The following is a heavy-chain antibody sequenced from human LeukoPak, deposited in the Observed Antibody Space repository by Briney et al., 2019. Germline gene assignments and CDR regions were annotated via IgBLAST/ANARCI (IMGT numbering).Heavy chain of an antibody. CDR3: ARALLYYYGSGLAEYFQH. CDR1: GGSISSGGYS. Sequence: SETLSLTCAVSGGSISSGGYSWSWIRQPPGKGLEWTGYIYHSGSTYYNPSLKSRVTISVDRSKNQFSLKLSSVTAADTAVYYCARALLYYYGSGLAEYFQHWGQGTLVTVSS. D-gene: IGHD3-10*01. CDR2: IYHSGST. J-gene: IGHJ1*01. V-gene: IGHV4-30-2*01.